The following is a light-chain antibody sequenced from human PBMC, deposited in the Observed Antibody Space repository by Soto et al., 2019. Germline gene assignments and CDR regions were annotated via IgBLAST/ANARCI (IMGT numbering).Light chain of an antibody. V-gene: IGKV1-5*03. CDR2: KAS. CDR1: QSISSW. Sequence: DIQMTQSPSTLSASVGDRVTITCRASQSISSWLAWYQQKPGKAPNLLIYKASSLESGVPSRFSDSGSGTEFTLTISSLQPDDFATYYCQQYESYSVTFGQGTRLEIK. CDR3: QQYESYSVT. J-gene: IGKJ5*01.